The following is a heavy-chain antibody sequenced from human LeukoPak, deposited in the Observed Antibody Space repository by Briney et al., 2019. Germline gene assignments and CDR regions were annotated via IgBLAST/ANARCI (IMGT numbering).Heavy chain of an antibody. V-gene: IGHV3-30-3*01. CDR2: ISYDGSSK. D-gene: IGHD6-13*01. CDR1: GFTFTDFT. Sequence: PGRSLRLSCAASGFTFTDFTMHWVRQGPGKGLEWVTVISYDGSSKFYADSVQGRFTISRDNSKNTLYLQMTSLRPEDTAVYYCVRDQRALIAEPENFDYWGQGTLVTVSS. J-gene: IGHJ4*02. CDR3: VRDQRALIAEPENFDY.